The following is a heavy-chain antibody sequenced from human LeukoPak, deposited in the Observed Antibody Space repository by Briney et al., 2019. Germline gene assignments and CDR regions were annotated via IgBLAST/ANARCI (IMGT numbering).Heavy chain of an antibody. CDR3: ARERGYSYGYLGY. J-gene: IGHJ4*02. Sequence: SVKVSCKASGGTFSSYAISWARQAPGQGLEWMGGIIPIFGTANYAQKFQGRVTITADESTSTAYMELSSLRSEDTAVYYCARERGYSYGYLGYWGQGTLVTVSS. D-gene: IGHD5-18*01. CDR2: IIPIFGTA. CDR1: GGTFSSYA. V-gene: IGHV1-69*13.